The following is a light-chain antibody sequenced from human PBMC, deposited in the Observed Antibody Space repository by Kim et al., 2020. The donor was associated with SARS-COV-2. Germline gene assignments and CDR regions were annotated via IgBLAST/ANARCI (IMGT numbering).Light chain of an antibody. CDR1: QSLLDSHGNNY. J-gene: IGKJ4*01. CDR2: LGS. CDR3: MQALQTPLS. V-gene: IGKV2-28*01. Sequence: DIVMTQSPVSLPVTPGEPASISCRSSQSLLDSHGNNYLDWYLQKSGQSPQLLIYLGSNRASGVPDRFSGSGSGTDFTLKISRVEAEDVEVYYCMQALQTPLSFGGGTKVDIK.